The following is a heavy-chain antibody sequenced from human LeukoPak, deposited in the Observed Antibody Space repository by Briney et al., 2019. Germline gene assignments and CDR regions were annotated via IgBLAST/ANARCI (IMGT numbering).Heavy chain of an antibody. CDR1: GFTFSSYA. D-gene: IGHD6-13*01. CDR2: ISGSGGST. CDR3: ATLIAVAEFDY. J-gene: IGHJ4*02. V-gene: IGHV3-23*01. Sequence: GGSLRLSCAASGFTFSSYAMSWVRQAPGKGLEWVSAISGSGGSTYYADSVKGRFTISRDNSKNTPYLQMNSLRAEDTAVYYCATLIAVAEFDYWGQGTLVTVSS.